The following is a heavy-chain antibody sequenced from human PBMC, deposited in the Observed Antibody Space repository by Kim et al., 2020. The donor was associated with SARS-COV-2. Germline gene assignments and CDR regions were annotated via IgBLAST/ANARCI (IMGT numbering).Heavy chain of an antibody. D-gene: IGHD5-12*01. Sequence: GESLKISCKGSGYSFTSYWIGWVRQMPGKGLEWMGIIYPGDSDTRYSPSFQGQVTISADKSISTAYLQWSSLKASDTAMYYCARPTGGYSGYDSPEHYGMDVWGQGTTVTVSS. CDR3: ARPTGGYSGYDSPEHYGMDV. V-gene: IGHV5-51*01. CDR1: GYSFTSYW. J-gene: IGHJ6*02. CDR2: IYPGDSDT.